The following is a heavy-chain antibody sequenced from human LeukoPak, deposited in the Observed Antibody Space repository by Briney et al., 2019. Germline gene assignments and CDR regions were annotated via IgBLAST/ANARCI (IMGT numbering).Heavy chain of an antibody. CDR1: GFTFSSYG. CDR3: AKDRPYISSWYGCSTP. V-gene: IGHV3-23*01. D-gene: IGHD2-2*01. J-gene: IGHJ5*02. Sequence: GGSLRLSCAASGFTFSSYGMSWVRQAPGKGLEWVSSISGSGGDTFYVDSVKGRFIISRDNSRNTLYLQMHSLRAEDTAVYYCAKDRPYISSWYGCSTPWGQGTLVTVSS. CDR2: ISGSGGDT.